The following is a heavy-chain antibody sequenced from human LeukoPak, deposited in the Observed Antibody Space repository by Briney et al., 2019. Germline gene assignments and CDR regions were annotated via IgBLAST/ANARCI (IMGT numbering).Heavy chain of an antibody. V-gene: IGHV1-69*06. J-gene: IGHJ2*01. D-gene: IGHD6-19*01. CDR3: ARGEVAADWYFDL. Sequence: GASVKVSCKASGGTFSSYAISWVRQAPGQGLEWMGGIIPIFGTANYAQKFQGRVTITADKSTSTAYMELSSLRSEDTAVYYCARGEVAADWYFDLWGRGTLVTVSS. CDR2: IIPIFGTA. CDR1: GGTFSSYA.